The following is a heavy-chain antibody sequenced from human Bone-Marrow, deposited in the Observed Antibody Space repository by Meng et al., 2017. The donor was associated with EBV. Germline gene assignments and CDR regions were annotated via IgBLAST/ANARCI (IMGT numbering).Heavy chain of an antibody. CDR2: ISGSGGST. D-gene: IGHD3-9*01. CDR1: GFTFSTYA. V-gene: IGHV3-23*04. CDR3: AKGPLLRYFDWLFDY. J-gene: IGHJ4*02. Sequence: VQLGXXXXXXVQXGXXXRASXXASGFTFSTYAMRWVRQAPGKGLGWVSAISGSGGSTYYADSVKGRFTISRDNSKNTLYLQMNSLRAEDTAVYYCAKGPLLRYFDWLFDYWGQGTLVTVSS.